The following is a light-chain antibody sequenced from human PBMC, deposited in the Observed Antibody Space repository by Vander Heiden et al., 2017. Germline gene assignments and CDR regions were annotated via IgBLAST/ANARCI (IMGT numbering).Light chain of an antibody. V-gene: IGLV3-10*01. CDR1: ALPKKY. Sequence: SYDLTQPPSVSVSTGQTARITCSGDALPKKYAYWYQQKSGQAPVLVIYEDSKRPSGIPERFSGSSSGTMATLTISGAQVEDEADYYCYSTDSSGNHYVFGTGTKVTVL. CDR3: YSTDSSGNHYV. J-gene: IGLJ1*01. CDR2: EDS.